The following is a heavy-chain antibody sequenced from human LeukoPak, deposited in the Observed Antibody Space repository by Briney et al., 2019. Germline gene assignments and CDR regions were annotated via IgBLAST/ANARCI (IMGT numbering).Heavy chain of an antibody. Sequence: PGGSLRLSCSASGFTFSSYYMSWVRQAPGKGLEWVANIKEDGSEKYYVDSVKGRFTISRDNAKNSLYLQLNSLRAEDTAVYYCAKALRSLKFSSGWYPDYWGQGTLVTVSS. CDR3: AKALRSLKFSSGWYPDY. CDR1: GFTFSSYY. D-gene: IGHD6-19*01. V-gene: IGHV3-7*02. J-gene: IGHJ4*02. CDR2: IKEDGSEK.